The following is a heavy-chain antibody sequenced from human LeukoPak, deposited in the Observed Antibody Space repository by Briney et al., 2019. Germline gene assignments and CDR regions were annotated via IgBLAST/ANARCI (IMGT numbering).Heavy chain of an antibody. CDR3: ARAGWFSTTCHFDY. CDR1: GDSISPYY. V-gene: IGHV4-59*01. Sequence: SETLSLTCTVSGDSISPYYWSWIRQPPGKGLEWIGYIYYTGSTKSNPSLKSRVTISVDTSKKQFSLNLSSVTAADTAVYYCARAGWFSTTCHFDYWGQGILVTVSS. D-gene: IGHD6-19*01. CDR2: IYYTGST. J-gene: IGHJ4*02.